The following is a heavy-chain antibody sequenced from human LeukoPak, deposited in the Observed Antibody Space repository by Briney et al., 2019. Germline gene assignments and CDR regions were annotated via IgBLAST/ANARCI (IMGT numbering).Heavy chain of an antibody. V-gene: IGHV3-23*01. J-gene: IGHJ4*02. D-gene: IGHD6-13*01. CDR1: GFTFSSYA. CDR2: ISSNGAST. Sequence: GGSLRLSCAASGFTFSSYAMSWVRQAPGKGLEWVSGISSNGASTYYVDSVKGRFTISRDNSKNTLFLQMNSLRAEDTAVYYCAKRGSVGTLGHFDYWGQGTLVTVSS. CDR3: AKRGSVGTLGHFDY.